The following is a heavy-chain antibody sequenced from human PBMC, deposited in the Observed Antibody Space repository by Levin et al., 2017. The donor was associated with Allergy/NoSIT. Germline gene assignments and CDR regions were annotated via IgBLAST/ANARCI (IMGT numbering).Heavy chain of an antibody. J-gene: IGHJ5*02. D-gene: IGHD2-2*01. CDR2: IHYTGYT. Sequence: PSQTLSLTCTVSGGSISSSYWSWIRQSPGKRPEWIGYIHYTGYTNYSPSLKSRVTISLDTSKNQFSLKLTSVTAADTAVYSCARSAHVTVIPAAIFAFDPWGQGILVTVSS. CDR1: GGSISSSY. V-gene: IGHV4-59*08. CDR3: ARSAHVTVIPAAIFAFDP.